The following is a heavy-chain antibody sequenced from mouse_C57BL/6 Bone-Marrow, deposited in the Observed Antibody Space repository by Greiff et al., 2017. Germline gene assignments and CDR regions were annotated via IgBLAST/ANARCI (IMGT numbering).Heavy chain of an antibody. D-gene: IGHD2-12*01. Sequence: EVKLVASGGGLVKPGGSLKLSCAASGFTFSDYGMHWVRQAPEKGLEWVAYISSGSSTIYYADTVKGRFTISRDNAKNTLFLQMTSLRSEDTAMYYCARYDWYYAMDYWGQGTSVTVAS. CDR3: ARYDWYYAMDY. V-gene: IGHV5-17*01. J-gene: IGHJ4*01. CDR2: ISSGSSTI. CDR1: GFTFSDYG.